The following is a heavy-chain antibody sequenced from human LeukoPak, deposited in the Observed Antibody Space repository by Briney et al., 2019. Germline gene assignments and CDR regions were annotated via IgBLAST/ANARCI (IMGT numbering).Heavy chain of an antibody. CDR2: INHSGST. CDR1: GGSFSGYY. V-gene: IGHV4-34*01. Sequence: SETLSLTCAVYGGSFSGYYWSWIRQPPGKGLEWIGEINHSGSTNYNPSLKSRVTISVDTSKNQFSLKLSSVTAADTAVYYCARHGSSPGYYGSGSTYYYYYMDVWGKGTTVTISS. D-gene: IGHD3-10*01. J-gene: IGHJ6*03. CDR3: ARHGSSPGYYGSGSTYYYYYMDV.